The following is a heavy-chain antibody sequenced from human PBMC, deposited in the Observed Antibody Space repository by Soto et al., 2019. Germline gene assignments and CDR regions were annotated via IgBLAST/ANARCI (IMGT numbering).Heavy chain of an antibody. V-gene: IGHV1-69*08. CDR2: IIPIFGIA. D-gene: IGHD2-2*01. CDR3: AREDRDRETGLVPAAIDGMDV. CDR1: GGTFSRYS. J-gene: IGHJ6*02. Sequence: QVQLVQSGAEVKKPGSSVKVSCKASGGTFSRYSITWVRQAPGHGLEWIGRIIPIFGIASYAQKFQGRVTITADEATSTTYMALSSRRADDTAVYYCAREDRDRETGLVPAAIDGMDVWGQGTTVTVSS.